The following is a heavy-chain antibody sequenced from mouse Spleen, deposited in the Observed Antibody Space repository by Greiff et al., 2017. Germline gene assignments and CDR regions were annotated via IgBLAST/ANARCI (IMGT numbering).Heavy chain of an antibody. V-gene: IGHV1-53*01. CDR2: INPSNGGT. D-gene: IGHD1-1*01. CDR3: ARGITTVVGDYAMDY. Sequence: QVQLQQSGTELVKPGASVKLSCKASGYTFTSYWMHWVKQRPGQGLEWIGNINPSNGGTNYNEKFKSKATLTVDKSSSTAYMQLSSLTSEDSAVYYCARGITTVVGDYAMDYWGQGTSVTVSS. CDR1: GYTFTSYW. J-gene: IGHJ4*01.